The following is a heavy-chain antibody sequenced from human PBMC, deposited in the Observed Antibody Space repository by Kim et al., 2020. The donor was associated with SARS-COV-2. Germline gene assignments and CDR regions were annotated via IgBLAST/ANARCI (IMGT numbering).Heavy chain of an antibody. V-gene: IGHV3-7*01. Sequence: GGSLRLSCAASGFTFSSYWMSWVRQAPGKGLEWVANIKQDGSEKYYVDSVKGRCTISRDNDKNSLYLQMNSLRAEDTAVYYCARGAMVGIAAAVSNYWGQGTLVTVSS. CDR3: ARGAMVGIAAAVSNY. CDR2: IKQDGSEK. D-gene: IGHD6-13*01. J-gene: IGHJ4*02. CDR1: GFTFSSYW.